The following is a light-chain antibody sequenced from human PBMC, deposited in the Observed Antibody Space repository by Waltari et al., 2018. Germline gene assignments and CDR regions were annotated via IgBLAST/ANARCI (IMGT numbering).Light chain of an antibody. J-gene: IGLJ1*01. Sequence: QSALTQPASVSGSPEPSITISCTGPSSYIGGDNFVSWYQQHPGKAPKLILFDVSDRPSGVSNRFSGSKSGNSASLTISGLQAEDEADYYCSSYTRSSSYVFGTGTKVTVL. V-gene: IGLV2-14*01. CDR3: SSYTRSSSYV. CDR2: DVS. CDR1: SSYIGGDNF.